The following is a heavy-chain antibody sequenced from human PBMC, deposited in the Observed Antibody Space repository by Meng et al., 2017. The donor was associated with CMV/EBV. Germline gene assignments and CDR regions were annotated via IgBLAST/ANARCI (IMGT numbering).Heavy chain of an antibody. CDR1: GGSISSSSYY. CDR3: ARLPPPLGYCSRTSCYNPQDAFDI. Sequence: GSLRLSCTVSGGSISSSSYYWGWIRQPPGKGLEWIGSIYYSGSTYYNPSLKSRVTISVDTSKNQFSLKLGSVTAADTAVYYCARLPPPLGYCSRTSCYNPQDAFDIWGQGTMVTVSS. D-gene: IGHD2-2*02. J-gene: IGHJ3*02. CDR2: IYYSGST. V-gene: IGHV4-39*07.